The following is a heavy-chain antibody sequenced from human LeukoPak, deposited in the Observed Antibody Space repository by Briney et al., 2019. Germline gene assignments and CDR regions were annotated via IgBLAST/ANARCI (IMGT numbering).Heavy chain of an antibody. D-gene: IGHD3-10*01. CDR3: ASRSGSFSDALDI. CDR2: FYYSGST. V-gene: IGHV4-59*08. CDR1: GDSISSHH. Sequence: PSETLSLTCIVSGDSISSHHWSWIRQPPGKGLECIGYFYYSGSTNYNPSLKSRVTMSVDTSKNQFSLKLSSVTAADTAVYYCASRSGSFSDALDIWGQGTLVTVSS. J-gene: IGHJ3*02.